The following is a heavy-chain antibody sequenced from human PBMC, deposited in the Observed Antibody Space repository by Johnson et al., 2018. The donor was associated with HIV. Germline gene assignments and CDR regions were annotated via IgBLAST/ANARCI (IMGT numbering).Heavy chain of an antibody. J-gene: IGHJ3*02. CDR2: SRNRANGYTT. D-gene: IGHD6-13*01. V-gene: IGHV3-72*01. Sequence: VQLVESGGGLVKPGGSLRLSCAASGFTFSDYYMSWIRQAPGKGLEWVGRSRNRANGYTTEYAASVKGRFTISRDDSKNSLYLQMNSLNTEDTAVYYCASGLAAARGAFDMWGQGTMVTVSS. CDR1: GFTFSDYY. CDR3: ASGLAAARGAFDM.